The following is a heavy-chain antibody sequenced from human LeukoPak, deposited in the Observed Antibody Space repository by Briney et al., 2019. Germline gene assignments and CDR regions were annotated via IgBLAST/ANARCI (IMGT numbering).Heavy chain of an antibody. D-gene: IGHD3-10*02. CDR1: GGTFSSYA. Sequence: GASVKVSCKASGGTFSSYAISWVRQAPGQGLEWMGRIIPILGIANYAQKFQGRVTITVDKSTSTAYMELSSLRSEDTAVYYCARGLFGELSDDHFDYWGQGTLVTVSS. CDR2: IIPILGIA. V-gene: IGHV1-69*04. J-gene: IGHJ4*02. CDR3: ARGLFGELSDDHFDY.